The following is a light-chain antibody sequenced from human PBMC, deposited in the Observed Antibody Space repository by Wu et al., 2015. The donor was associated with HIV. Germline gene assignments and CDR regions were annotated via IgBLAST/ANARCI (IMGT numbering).Light chain of an antibody. CDR1: QTVTNNN. CDR2: DAS. Sequence: EVVLTQSPDTLSLSPGERATLSCRASQTVTNNNLAWYQQKPGRAPRLLIYDASSRAADIPDRFSGSGSGADFTLTLSRLEPEDFAVYFCEQYGTSPPTFGQGTRVEV. CDR3: EQYGTSPPT. V-gene: IGKV3-20*01. J-gene: IGKJ1*01.